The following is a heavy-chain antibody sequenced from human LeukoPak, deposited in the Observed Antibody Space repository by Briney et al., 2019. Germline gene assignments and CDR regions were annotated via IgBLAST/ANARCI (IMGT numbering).Heavy chain of an antibody. V-gene: IGHV1-46*01. CDR1: GDTFTTSY. CDR3: ARDRGWASDY. J-gene: IGHJ4*02. D-gene: IGHD3-10*01. CDR2: MKPSGGST. Sequence: GASVKVSCKASGDTFTTSYMHWVRQTPGQGLEWMGIMKPSGGSTTYAQKFQGRVTMTRDTSTSTVYMELNSLRSEDTAVYYCARDRGWASDYWGQGTLVTVSS.